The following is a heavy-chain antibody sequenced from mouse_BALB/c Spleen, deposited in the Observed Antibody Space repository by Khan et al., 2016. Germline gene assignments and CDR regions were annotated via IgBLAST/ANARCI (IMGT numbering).Heavy chain of an antibody. J-gene: IGHJ3*01. CDR3: ATTVVAPRFAY. D-gene: IGHD1-1*01. CDR1: GYSITSDYA. Sequence: EVQLQESGPGLVKPSQSLSLTCTVTGYSITSDYAWNWIRQFPGNKLEWMGYISYSGSTSYNPSLKSRISITRETSKNQFFLQLNSVTTEDTATYYCATTVVAPRFAYWGQGTLVTVSA. CDR2: ISYSGST. V-gene: IGHV3-2*02.